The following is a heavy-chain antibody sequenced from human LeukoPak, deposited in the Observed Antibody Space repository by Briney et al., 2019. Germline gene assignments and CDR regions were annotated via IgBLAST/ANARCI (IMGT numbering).Heavy chain of an antibody. Sequence: GGSLRLSCAASGFTFSSYAMSWVRQAPGKGLEWVSAISGSGGSTYYADSVKGRFTISRDNSKNTPYLQMNSLRAEDTAVYYCAKDIGYSYGLPYDAFDIWGQGTMVTVSS. D-gene: IGHD5-18*01. V-gene: IGHV3-23*01. CDR1: GFTFSSYA. CDR2: ISGSGGST. CDR3: AKDIGYSYGLPYDAFDI. J-gene: IGHJ3*02.